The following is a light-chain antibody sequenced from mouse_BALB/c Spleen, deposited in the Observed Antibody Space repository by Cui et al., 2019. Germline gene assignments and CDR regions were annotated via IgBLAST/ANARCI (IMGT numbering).Light chain of an antibody. CDR2: DTS. V-gene: IGKV4-59*01. CDR1: SSVSY. CDR3: QQWSSNPFT. J-gene: IGKJ4*01. Sequence: QTVLTQSTAIIDASPGEKVTMTCSASSSVSYMHWYQQKSGTSPKRWIYDTSKLASGVPARFSGSGSGTSYSLTISSMEAEDAATYCCQQWSSNPFTFGSGTKLEIK.